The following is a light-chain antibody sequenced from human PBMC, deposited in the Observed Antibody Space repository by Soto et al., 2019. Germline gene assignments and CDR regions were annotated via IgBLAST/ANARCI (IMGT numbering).Light chain of an antibody. V-gene: IGKV1-12*01. Sequence: DIQMTQSPSSLSASIGDRVTITCRASQTVNTYLHWYQQKPGKAPKLLIYAASNLQSGVPSRFSGSGSGTNFTLTISDLQPEDFATYFCQQANSFPLTFGQGTRLEIK. CDR2: AAS. CDR1: QTVNTY. CDR3: QQANSFPLT. J-gene: IGKJ5*01.